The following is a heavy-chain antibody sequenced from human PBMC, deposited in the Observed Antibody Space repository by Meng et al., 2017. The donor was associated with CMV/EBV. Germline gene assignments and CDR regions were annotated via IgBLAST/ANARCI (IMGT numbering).Heavy chain of an antibody. CDR1: GGSFSGYY. CDR3: ARESMVRGED. V-gene: IGHV4-34*01. D-gene: IGHD3-10*01. Sequence: QGQLPQGGEGLLKPSETLSLTCAVYGGSFSGYYWSWIRQPPGKGLEWIGEINHSGSTNYNPSLKSRVTISVDTSKNQFSLKLSSVTAADTAVYYCARESMVRGEDWGQGTLVTVSS. CDR2: INHSGST. J-gene: IGHJ4*02.